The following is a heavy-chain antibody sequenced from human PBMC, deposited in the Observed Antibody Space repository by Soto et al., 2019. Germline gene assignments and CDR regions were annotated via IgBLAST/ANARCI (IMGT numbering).Heavy chain of an antibody. CDR1: GFTFNTYW. CDR2: IKQDGSET. CDR3: ARDPPYGSGTSQNYGMDV. J-gene: IGHJ6*02. Sequence: EVQLVESGGGLVQPGGSLRLSCAASGFTFNTYWMTWVRQAPGKGLEWVANIKQDGSETYYVDSVKGRFTISRDNXKXSXXLQMNSLRAEDTAVYYCARDPPYGSGTSQNYGMDVWGQGTTVTVSS. V-gene: IGHV3-7*04. D-gene: IGHD3-10*01.